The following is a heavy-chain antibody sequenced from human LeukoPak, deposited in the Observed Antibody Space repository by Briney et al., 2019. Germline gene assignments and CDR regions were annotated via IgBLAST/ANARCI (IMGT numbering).Heavy chain of an antibody. CDR2: IYYSGST. Sequence: PSETLSLTCTVSGGSISSYYWSWIRQPPGKGLEWIGYIYYSGSTNYNPSLKSRVTISVDTSKNQFSLKLSSVTAADTAVYYCARYYYGSGSYSHFDYWGQGTLVTVSS. V-gene: IGHV4-59*01. J-gene: IGHJ4*02. CDR1: GGSISSYY. CDR3: ARYYYGSGSYSHFDY. D-gene: IGHD3-10*01.